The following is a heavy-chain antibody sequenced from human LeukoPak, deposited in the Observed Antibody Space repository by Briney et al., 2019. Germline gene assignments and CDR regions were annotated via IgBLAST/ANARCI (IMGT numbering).Heavy chain of an antibody. Sequence: GESPKISCKGSGYTFTSYCIGWVRQMPREGVEWMGIIYPGDSDTRYRPSFQGQVTISADRSISTAYLQWNSLKASDTAMYYCALYFDTYYFDYWGQGTLVTVSS. CDR1: GYTFTSYC. V-gene: IGHV5-51*01. CDR3: ALYFDTYYFDY. J-gene: IGHJ4*02. D-gene: IGHD2/OR15-2a*01. CDR2: IYPGDSDT.